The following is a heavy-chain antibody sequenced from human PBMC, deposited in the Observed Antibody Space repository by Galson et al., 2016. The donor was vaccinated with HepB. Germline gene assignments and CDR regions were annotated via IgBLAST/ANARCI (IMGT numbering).Heavy chain of an antibody. CDR3: ASLGYCGGGTCSSTSFS. Sequence: ETLSLTCTVSGDSVSSGNYYWSWIRQPPGRGLEWIGYVYYSGSTSYNPALKSRVTVSADTSKNQYSLTLSSVTAANTAVYYCASLGYCGGGTCSSTSFSWGQGTLVTVSS. J-gene: IGHJ5*02. CDR2: VYYSGST. D-gene: IGHD2-15*01. V-gene: IGHV4-61*01. CDR1: GDSVSSGNYY.